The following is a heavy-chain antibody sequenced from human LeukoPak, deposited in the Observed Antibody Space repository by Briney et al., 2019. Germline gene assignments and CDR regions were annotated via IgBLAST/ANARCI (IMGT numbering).Heavy chain of an antibody. CDR2: IYHSGTT. J-gene: IGHJ4*02. CDR3: AGTVVTTVGLFDY. Sequence: SETLSLTCTVSGYSISSGYYWGWIRQPPGKGLEWIGSIYHSGTTYYNPSLKSRVTIPLDTSKNQFSLKLSSVTAADTAVYYCAGTVVTTVGLFDYWGQGTLVTVSS. D-gene: IGHD2-21*02. CDR1: GYSISSGYY. V-gene: IGHV4-38-2*02.